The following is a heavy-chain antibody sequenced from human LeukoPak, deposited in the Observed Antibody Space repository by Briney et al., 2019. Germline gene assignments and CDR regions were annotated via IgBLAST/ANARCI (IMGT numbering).Heavy chain of an antibody. V-gene: IGHV3-7*01. CDR2: IKQDGSEK. D-gene: IGHD3-3*01. CDR3: ARADSYYDFWSGYPYYFDY. J-gene: IGHJ4*02. Sequence: GGSLRLSCAASGFTFSSYWMSWVRQAPGKGLEWVANIKQDGSEKYYADSVKGRFTISRDNAKNSLYLQMNSLRAEDTAVYYCARADSYYDFWSGYPYYFDYWGQGTLVTVSS. CDR1: GFTFSSYW.